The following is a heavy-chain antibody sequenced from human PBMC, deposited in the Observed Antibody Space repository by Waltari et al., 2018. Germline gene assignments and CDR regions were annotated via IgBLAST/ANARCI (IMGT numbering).Heavy chain of an antibody. Sequence: QVQLVQYGAEVKKPGASVKVSCKASGYTFTSYDINWVRQATGQGIEWMGWMKPKNGNTGCAQKFQGRVTITRNTSISTSYMELSSLRSEDTAVYYCARGQEHGDVDYWGQGTLVTVSS. J-gene: IGHJ4*02. CDR3: ARGQEHGDVDY. D-gene: IGHD4-17*01. CDR2: MKPKNGNT. CDR1: GYTFTSYD. V-gene: IGHV1-8*03.